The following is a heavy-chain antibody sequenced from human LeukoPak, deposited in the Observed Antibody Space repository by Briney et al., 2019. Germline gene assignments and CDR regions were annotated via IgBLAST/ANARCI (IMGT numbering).Heavy chain of an antibody. CDR1: GGSISSGGYY. CDR3: ASSPYDYVWGSYRS. Sequence: SQTLSLTCTVSGGSISSGGYYWSWIRQHPGKGLEWIGEINHSGSTNYNPSLKSRVTISVDTSKNQFSLKLSSVTAADTAVYYCASSPYDYVWGSYRSWGQGTLVTVSS. D-gene: IGHD3-16*02. CDR2: INHSGST. J-gene: IGHJ5*02. V-gene: IGHV4-31*03.